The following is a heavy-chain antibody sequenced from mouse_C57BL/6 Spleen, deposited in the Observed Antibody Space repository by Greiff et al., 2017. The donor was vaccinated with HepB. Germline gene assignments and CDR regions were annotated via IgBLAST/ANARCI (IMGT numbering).Heavy chain of an antibody. V-gene: IGHV5-4*03. CDR2: ISDGGSYT. CDR1: GFTFSSYA. D-gene: IGHD4-1*01. CDR3: ARVGETDYFDY. J-gene: IGHJ2*01. Sequence: EVNLVESGGGLVKPGGSLKLSCAASGFTFSSYAMSWVRQTPEKRLEWVATISDGGSYTYYPDNVKGRFTISRDNAKNNLYLQMSHLKSEDTAMYYCARVGETDYFDYWGQGTTLTVSS.